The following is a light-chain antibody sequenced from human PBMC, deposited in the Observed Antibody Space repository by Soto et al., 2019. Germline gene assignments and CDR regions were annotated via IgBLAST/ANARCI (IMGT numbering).Light chain of an antibody. CDR1: SSDVGRYNY. J-gene: IGLJ3*02. CDR2: DVS. CDR3: SSYTTSSTVV. Sequence: QSALTQPASVSGSPGQSITISCTGTSSDVGRYNYVSWYQQHPGKAPKHMIYDVSIRPSGVSNRFSGSKSGNTASLTISGLRAKDEADYYCSSYTTSSTVVFGGGTKLTVL. V-gene: IGLV2-14*01.